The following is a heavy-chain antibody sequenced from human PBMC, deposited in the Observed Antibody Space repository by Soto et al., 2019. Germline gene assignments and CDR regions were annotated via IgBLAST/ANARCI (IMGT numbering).Heavy chain of an antibody. D-gene: IGHD2-15*01. J-gene: IGHJ5*02. CDR3: AKDLRFGRLKADHPDP. Sequence: HPGGSLRLSCAASGFTFSSSAMSWVRQAPGKGLEWVSATTASGYTADYADSVKGRFTISRDNSKNTLYLQMNSLSAEDTATYYCAKDLRFGRLKADHPDPWGQGTLVTVSS. CDR1: GFTFSSSA. V-gene: IGHV3-23*01. CDR2: TTASGYTA.